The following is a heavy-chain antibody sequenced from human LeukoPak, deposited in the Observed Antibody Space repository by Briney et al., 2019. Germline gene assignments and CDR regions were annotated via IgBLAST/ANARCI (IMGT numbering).Heavy chain of an antibody. CDR1: GFTFSSYA. CDR2: ISGSGGST. D-gene: IGHD2-15*01. Sequence: GGSLRLSCAASGFTFSSYAMSWVRQAPGKGLEWVSAISGSGGSTYYADSVKGRFTISRDNSKNTLYLQMNSLRAEDTAVYYCAKTRGYCSGGSCQDAFDIWGQGTMVTVSS. J-gene: IGHJ3*02. CDR3: AKTRGYCSGGSCQDAFDI. V-gene: IGHV3-23*01.